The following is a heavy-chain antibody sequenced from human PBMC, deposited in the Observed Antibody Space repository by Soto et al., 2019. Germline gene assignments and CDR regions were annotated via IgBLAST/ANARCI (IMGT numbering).Heavy chain of an antibody. CDR2: ISAYNGNT. J-gene: IGHJ6*02. Sequence: ASVKVSCKASGYTFTGYGISWVRQAPGQGLEWMGWISAYNGNTNYAQKLQGRVTMTTDTSTSTAYMELRSLRSDDTAVYYCARDRDYYGSGSTYYGMDVWGQGTTVTVSS. CDR3: ARDRDYYGSGSTYYGMDV. V-gene: IGHV1-18*04. D-gene: IGHD3-10*01. CDR1: GYTFTGYG.